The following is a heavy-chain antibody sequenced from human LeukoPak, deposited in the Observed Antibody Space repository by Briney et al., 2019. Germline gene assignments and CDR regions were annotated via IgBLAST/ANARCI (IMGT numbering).Heavy chain of an antibody. V-gene: IGHV4-34*01. CDR2: INHSGST. CDR1: GGSFSGYY. J-gene: IGHJ4*02. Sequence: SETLSLTCAVYGGSFSGYYWSWIRQPPRKGLEWIGEINHSGSTNYNPSLKSRVTISVDTSKNQFSLKLSSVTAADTAVYYCARGHSSGWSIDYWGQGTLVTVSS. CDR3: ARGHSSGWSIDY. D-gene: IGHD6-19*01.